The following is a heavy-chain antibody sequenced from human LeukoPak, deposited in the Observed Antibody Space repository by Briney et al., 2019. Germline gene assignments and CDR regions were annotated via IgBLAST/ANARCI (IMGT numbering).Heavy chain of an antibody. Sequence: VKPSGPRSFTGSVLVDSVREILSNWIRQAPGKGLEWIGYIFYRGSTNYIPSLKNRVTTSVDTSKNQFSLNLSSVTAADTAVYYCAKLEGRTVTRWYLDLWGRGTLVTVSS. V-gene: IGHV4-61*01. D-gene: IGHD4-17*01. CDR1: VDSVREILS. CDR3: AKLEGRTVTRWYLDL. J-gene: IGHJ2*01. CDR2: IFYRGST.